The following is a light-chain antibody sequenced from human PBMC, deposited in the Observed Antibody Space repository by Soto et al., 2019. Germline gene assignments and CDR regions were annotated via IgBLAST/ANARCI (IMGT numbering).Light chain of an antibody. Sequence: DIQMTQSPSSLSVSVGDRVTITCRASQSITTYLNWYQQKPGKAPKLLIYLASSLQSGVPSRFSGSGFGTDFTLTIYSLQAEDSATYYCQQSYNTPPDTFGQGTKLEIK. CDR3: QQSYNTPPDT. V-gene: IGKV1-39*01. CDR2: LAS. CDR1: QSITTY. J-gene: IGKJ2*01.